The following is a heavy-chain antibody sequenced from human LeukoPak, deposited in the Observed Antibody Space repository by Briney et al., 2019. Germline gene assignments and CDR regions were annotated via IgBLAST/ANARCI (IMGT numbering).Heavy chain of an antibody. CDR2: ISYNGSNK. CDR1: GFTFGSYA. J-gene: IGHJ4*02. Sequence: PGRSLRLSCAASGFTFGSYAMHWVRQAPGKGLEWVAVISYNGSNKYYADSVKGRFTISRDNSKNTLYLQMNSLRAEDTAVYYCARDRGGGLEMYYFDYWGQGTLVTVSS. V-gene: IGHV3-30-3*01. CDR3: ARDRGGGLEMYYFDY. D-gene: IGHD3/OR15-3a*01.